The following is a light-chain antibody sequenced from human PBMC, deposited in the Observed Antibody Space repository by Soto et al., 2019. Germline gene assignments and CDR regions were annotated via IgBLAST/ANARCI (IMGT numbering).Light chain of an antibody. CDR2: AAS. V-gene: IGKV1-39*01. CDR3: QQSYTTLSA. Sequence: DIPMTQSPSSLSASVGDRVTITCRPSQSISSYLNWYQQKRGKAPKLLIYAASSLQSGVPSRFSGSGSGTDFTLTINSLQPEDSATYYCQQSYTTLSAFGQGTKVEIK. CDR1: QSISSY. J-gene: IGKJ1*01.